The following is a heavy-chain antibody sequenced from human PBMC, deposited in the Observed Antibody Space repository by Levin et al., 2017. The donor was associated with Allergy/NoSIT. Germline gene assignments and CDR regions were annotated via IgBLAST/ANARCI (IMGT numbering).Heavy chain of an antibody. CDR2: IYYSGTT. Sequence: SETLSLTCTVSGGSFITSSYFWAWIRQPPGTGLEWLGSIYYSGTTYYNPSLKSRLTIPIDTSTNQFSLKLRSVTAADTAVYYCARHTALLWYEELVFDSWGQGNLVAVSS. CDR3: ARHTALLWYEELVFDS. V-gene: IGHV4-39*01. CDR1: GGSFITSSYF. J-gene: IGHJ4*02. D-gene: IGHD3-10*01.